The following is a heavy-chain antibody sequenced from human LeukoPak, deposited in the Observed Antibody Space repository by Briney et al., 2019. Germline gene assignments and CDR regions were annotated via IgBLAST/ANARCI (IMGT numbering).Heavy chain of an antibody. J-gene: IGHJ4*02. Sequence: GGPLRLSCAASGFTFRGSSMNWFRQPPGKGLGWVSLLSNTENSFYADSVKGRFTLSRDISNNTLYLHMHSLRGEDTAVYFCARAIGVVDCGTQTGYPYHFDKWGRGTLVTVSS. D-gene: IGHD2-21*01. CDR2: LSNTENS. CDR3: ARAIGVVDCGTQTGYPYHFDK. CDR1: GFTFRGSS. V-gene: IGHV3-66*01.